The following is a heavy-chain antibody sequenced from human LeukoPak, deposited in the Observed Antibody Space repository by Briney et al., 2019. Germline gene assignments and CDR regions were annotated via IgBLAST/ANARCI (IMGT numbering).Heavy chain of an antibody. CDR1: GFTFSSYA. J-gene: IGHJ4*02. V-gene: IGHV3-30-3*01. D-gene: IGHD3-10*01. CDR2: ISYDGSNK. Sequence: GGSLRLSCAASGFTFSSYAMHWVRQAPGKGLEWVAVISYDGSNKYYADSVKGRFTISRDNSKNTLYLQMNSLRAEDTAVYYCARELVRGVISHWGQGTLVTVSS. CDR3: ARELVRGVISH.